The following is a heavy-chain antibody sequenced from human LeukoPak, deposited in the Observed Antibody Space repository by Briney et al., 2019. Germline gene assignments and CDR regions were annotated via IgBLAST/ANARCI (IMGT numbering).Heavy chain of an antibody. CDR3: AKWDSMAARPGDY. J-gene: IGHJ4*02. V-gene: IGHV3-30*02. CDR2: IRYDRSNK. Sequence: GRSLRLSWAPAGFTLSSYGMHCVRQAPGDGLEWVAFIRYDRSNKYYADFVKGRFTISRDNSKNTLYLQMNSLRSEDTAVYYCAKWDSMAARPGDYWGQGTLVTVSS. D-gene: IGHD6-6*01. CDR1: GFTLSSYG.